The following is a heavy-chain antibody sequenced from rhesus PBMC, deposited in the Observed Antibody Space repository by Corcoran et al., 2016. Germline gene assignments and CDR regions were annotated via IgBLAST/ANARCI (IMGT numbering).Heavy chain of an antibody. D-gene: IGHD4-11*01. Sequence: QVQLQQWGEGLVKPSETLSLTCAVYGGSINSNYWSWIRQPPGKGLEWIGRIRSGGSTNYNPSLKSRVTISLDTSKNQFSLKLSSVTAADTAVYYCARGLIDYLGQGVLVTVSS. CDR3: ARGLIDY. CDR1: GGSINSNY. V-gene: IGHV4-160*01. J-gene: IGHJ4*01. CDR2: IRSGGST.